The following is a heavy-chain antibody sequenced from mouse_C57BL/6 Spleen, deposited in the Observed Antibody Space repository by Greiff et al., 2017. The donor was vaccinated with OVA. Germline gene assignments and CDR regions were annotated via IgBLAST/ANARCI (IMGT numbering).Heavy chain of an antibody. J-gene: IGHJ2*01. D-gene: IGHD1-1*01. CDR3: TRRITTVVALDY. CDR2: IDPETGGT. Sequence: QIQLQQSGAELVRPGASVTLSCKASGYTFTDYDMHWVKQTPVHGLEWIGAIDPETGGTAYNQKFKGKAILTADKSSSTAYMELRSLTSEYSAVYYCTRRITTVVALDYWGQGTTLTVSS. V-gene: IGHV1-15*01. CDR1: GYTFTDYD.